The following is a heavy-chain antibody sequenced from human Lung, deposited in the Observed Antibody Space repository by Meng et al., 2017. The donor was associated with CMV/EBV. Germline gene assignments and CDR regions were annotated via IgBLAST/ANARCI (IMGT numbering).Heavy chain of an antibody. J-gene: IGHJ4*02. V-gene: IGHV3-23*01. CDR1: GFTFSSYA. D-gene: IGHD2-2*01. Sequence: GEXXKISCAASGFTFSSYAMSWVRQAPGKGLEWVSAISGSGGSTYYADSVKGRFTISRDNSKNTLYLQMNSLRAEDTAVYYCAKTVVVPAAPYYFAYWGQGTXVTVSS. CDR3: AKTVVVPAAPYYFAY. CDR2: ISGSGGST.